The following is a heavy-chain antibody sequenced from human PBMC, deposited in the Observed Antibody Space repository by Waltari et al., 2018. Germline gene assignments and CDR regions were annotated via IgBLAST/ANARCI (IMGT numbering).Heavy chain of an antibody. CDR3: ARVRAYCGGDCYYFDY. V-gene: IGHV5-51*03. CDR2: VSPGDSDT. Sequence: EVKLVQSGAEVKKPGESLKISCKGSGYSFTSYWIGWVRQMPGKGLEWMGIVSPGDSDTRYSPSFQGQVTISADKSISTAYLQWSSLKASDTAMYYCARVRAYCGGDCYYFDYWGQGTLVTVSS. J-gene: IGHJ4*02. CDR1: GYSFTSYW. D-gene: IGHD2-21*01.